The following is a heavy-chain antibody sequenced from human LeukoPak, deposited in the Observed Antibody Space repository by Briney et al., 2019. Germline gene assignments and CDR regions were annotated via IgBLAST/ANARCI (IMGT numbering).Heavy chain of an antibody. CDR3: AKGEMGATDY. CDR2: ISPNTGGT. V-gene: IGHV1-2*02. Sequence: ASVKVSCKASGYTFTDYYIHWVRQAPGQGLEWVGWISPNTGGTNFAQKFQGRVTMTRDTSISTAYMELSRLKSDDTAVYYCAKGEMGATDYWGQGTLVTVSS. D-gene: IGHD1-26*01. CDR1: GYTFTDYY. J-gene: IGHJ4*02.